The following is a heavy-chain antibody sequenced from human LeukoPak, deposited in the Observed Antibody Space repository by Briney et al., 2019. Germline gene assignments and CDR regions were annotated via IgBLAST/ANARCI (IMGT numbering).Heavy chain of an antibody. V-gene: IGHV4-59*08. D-gene: IGHD3-10*01. J-gene: IGHJ3*02. CDR2: IYYSGST. Sequence: SETLSLTCTVSGGSISSYYWSWLRQPPGKGLEWIGYIYYSGSTNYNPSLKSRVTISVDTSKNQFSLKLSSVTAADTAVYYCGRGAFDIWGQGTMVTVSS. CDR1: GGSISSYY. CDR3: GRGAFDI.